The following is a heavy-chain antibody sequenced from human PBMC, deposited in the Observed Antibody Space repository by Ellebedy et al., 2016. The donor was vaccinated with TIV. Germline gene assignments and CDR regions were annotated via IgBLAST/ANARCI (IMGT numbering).Heavy chain of an antibody. Sequence: SETLSLTCPGYGAPFSGYYWSWTRQPPGRGLGWIRYFYYSGSTNYNPSLKSRVTISADTSKNQFSLKLSSVTAADTAVYFCARNGYYSLDAWGQGTLVTVSS. D-gene: IGHD4-17*01. CDR2: FYYSGST. CDR1: GAPFSGYY. V-gene: IGHV4-59*01. J-gene: IGHJ5*02. CDR3: ARNGYYSLDA.